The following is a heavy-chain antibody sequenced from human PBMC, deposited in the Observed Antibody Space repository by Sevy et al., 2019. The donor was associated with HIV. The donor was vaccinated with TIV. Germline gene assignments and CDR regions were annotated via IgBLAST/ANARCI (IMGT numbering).Heavy chain of an antibody. D-gene: IGHD6-19*01. V-gene: IGHV4-39*01. CDR3: ARQGQQWLADFDY. CDR1: GGSISSSSYY. Sequence: SETLSLTCTVSGGSISSSSYYWGWIRQPPGKGLEWIGSIYYSGRNYYNPSLKSRVTISVDTSKNQFSLKRSSVTAADTAVYYCARQGQQWLADFDYWGQGTLVTVSS. CDR2: IYYSGRN. J-gene: IGHJ4*02.